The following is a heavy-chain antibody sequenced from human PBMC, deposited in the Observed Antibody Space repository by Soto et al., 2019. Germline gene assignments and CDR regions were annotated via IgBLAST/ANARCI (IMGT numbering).Heavy chain of an antibody. Sequence: GGSLRLSCAASGFTFSSYWMSWVRQAPGKGLEWVANIKQDGSAKYYVDSVKGRFTISRDNAKNSLYLQMNSLRAEEEDVYYGERGAVAGYYDSSGYSAYYYYGTDDWGQGTTVTVAS. J-gene: IGHJ6*02. D-gene: IGHD3-22*01. CDR2: IKQDGSAK. CDR3: ERGAVAGYYDSSGYSAYYYYGTDD. V-gene: IGHV3-7*04. CDR1: GFTFSSYW.